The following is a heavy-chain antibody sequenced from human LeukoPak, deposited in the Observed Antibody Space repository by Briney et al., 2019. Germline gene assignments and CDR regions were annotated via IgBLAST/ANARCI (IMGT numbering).Heavy chain of an antibody. CDR3: TRTPPGGVVVAATSDY. D-gene: IGHD2-15*01. J-gene: IGHJ4*02. Sequence: GGSLRLSCAASGFTFSGYWMSWVRQAPGKGLEWVANIKQDGGEIYYVDSVKGRFTISRDNAKNSLSLQMNSLKTEDTAVYYCTRTPPGGVVVAATSDYWGQGTLVTVSS. CDR2: IKQDGGEI. V-gene: IGHV3-7*03. CDR1: GFTFSGYW.